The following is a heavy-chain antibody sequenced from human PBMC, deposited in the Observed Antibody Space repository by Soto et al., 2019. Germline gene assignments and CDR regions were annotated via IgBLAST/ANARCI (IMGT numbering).Heavy chain of an antibody. CDR2: IYYSGTT. Sequence: QVQLQESGPGLVKPSQTLSLTCTVSGGSITSAGYSWTWIRQHPGKGLEWIACIYYSGTTSYSPSLRSRLTISVDTSKSQCALKRTSVTAADTAVYYCARENQRVPGGSDFDSWGQGTLVTVSS. V-gene: IGHV4-31*03. CDR1: GGSITSAGYS. J-gene: IGHJ4*02. CDR3: ARENQRVPGGSDFDS.